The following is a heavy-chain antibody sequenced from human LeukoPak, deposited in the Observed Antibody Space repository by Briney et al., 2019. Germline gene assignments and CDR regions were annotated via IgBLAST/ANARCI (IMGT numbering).Heavy chain of an antibody. CDR3: ARDVLELGSFYFDY. D-gene: IGHD1-7*01. Sequence: HPGGSLRLSCAASGFTFSSYAMHWVRQAPGKGLEWVAVISYDGSNKYYADSVKGRFTISRDNSKNTLYLQMNSLRAEDTAVYYCARDVLELGSFYFDYWGQGTLVTVSS. CDR2: ISYDGSNK. V-gene: IGHV3-30*04. J-gene: IGHJ4*02. CDR1: GFTFSSYA.